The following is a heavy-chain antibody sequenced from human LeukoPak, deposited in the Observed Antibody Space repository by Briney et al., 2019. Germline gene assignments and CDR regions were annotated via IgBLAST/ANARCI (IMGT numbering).Heavy chain of an antibody. CDR3: AKGLYSSGWYWGPLDY. D-gene: IGHD6-19*01. CDR2: IRYDGSNK. Sequence: SGGSLRLSCAASGFTFSSYGMHWVRQAPGKGLEWVAFIRYDGSNKYYADSVKGRFTISRDNSKNTLYLQMNSLRAEDTAVYYCAKGLYSSGWYWGPLDYWGQGTLVTVSS. J-gene: IGHJ4*02. V-gene: IGHV3-30*02. CDR1: GFTFSSYG.